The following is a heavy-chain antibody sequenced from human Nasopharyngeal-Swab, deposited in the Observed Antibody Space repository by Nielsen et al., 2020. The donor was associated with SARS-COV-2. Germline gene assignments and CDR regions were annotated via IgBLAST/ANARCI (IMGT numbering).Heavy chain of an antibody. D-gene: IGHD1-26*01. CDR3: ARGGVGAVGGALDY. CDR1: GYNFTTYD. Sequence: ASVKVSCKASGYNFTTYDFNWVRQVTGQGLEWMGWMNPNSGNTGYAQKFQGRVTMTRNTSIRTAYMELSSLRSEDTAVYYCARGGVGAVGGALDYWGQGTQVTVSS. CDR2: MNPNSGNT. V-gene: IGHV1-8*01. J-gene: IGHJ4*02.